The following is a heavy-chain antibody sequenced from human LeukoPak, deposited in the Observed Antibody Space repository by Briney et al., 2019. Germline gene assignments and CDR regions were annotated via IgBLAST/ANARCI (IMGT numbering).Heavy chain of an antibody. CDR2: IYTSGST. Sequence: SETLSLTCTVSGGSLSSGSYYWSWIRQPAGKGLEWIGRIYTSGSTNSNPSLKSRVTISVDTSKNQFSLKLSSVTAADTAVYYCARAIRIYGEREGYYFDYWGQGTLVTVSS. D-gene: IGHD4-17*01. CDR3: ARAIRIYGEREGYYFDY. CDR1: GGSLSSGSYY. V-gene: IGHV4-61*02. J-gene: IGHJ4*02.